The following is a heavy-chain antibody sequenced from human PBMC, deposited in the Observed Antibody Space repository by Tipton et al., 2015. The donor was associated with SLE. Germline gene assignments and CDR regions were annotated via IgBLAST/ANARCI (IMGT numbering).Heavy chain of an antibody. CDR3: ARDLDDLSGMDV. Sequence: SVKGRFTISRDNSKNTLYLQMNSLRAEDTAVYYCARDLDDLSGMDVWGKGTTVTVSS. J-gene: IGHJ6*04. V-gene: IGHV3-30*01. D-gene: IGHD3-3*01.